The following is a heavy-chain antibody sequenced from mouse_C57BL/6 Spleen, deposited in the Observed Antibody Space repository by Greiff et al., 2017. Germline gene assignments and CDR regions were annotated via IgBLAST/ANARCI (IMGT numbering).Heavy chain of an antibody. CDR1: GYTFTSYW. Sequence: QVQLQQPGAELVKPGASVKLSCKASGYTFTSYWMHWVKQRPGQGLEWIGMNHPNSGSTNYNEKFKSKATLTVDKSSSTAYMQLSSLTSEDSAVYYCARSDYYGSSSMDYWGQGTSVTVSS. CDR2: NHPNSGST. V-gene: IGHV1-64*01. CDR3: ARSDYYGSSSMDY. D-gene: IGHD1-1*01. J-gene: IGHJ4*01.